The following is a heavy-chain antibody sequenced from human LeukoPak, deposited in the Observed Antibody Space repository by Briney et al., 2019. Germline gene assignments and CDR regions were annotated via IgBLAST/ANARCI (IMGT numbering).Heavy chain of an antibody. CDR2: INSDGSST. J-gene: IGHJ6*02. D-gene: IGHD3-10*01. V-gene: IGHV3-74*01. CDR1: GFTFSSYW. Sequence: PGGSLRLSCAASGFTFSSYWMHWVRQAPGKGLVWVSRINSDGSSTSYADSVKGRFTISRDNSKNTLYLQMNSLRAEDTAVYYCAKMGREGSGSYYNRYYYYYYGMDVWGQGTTVTVSS. CDR3: AKMGREGSGSYYNRYYYYYYGMDV.